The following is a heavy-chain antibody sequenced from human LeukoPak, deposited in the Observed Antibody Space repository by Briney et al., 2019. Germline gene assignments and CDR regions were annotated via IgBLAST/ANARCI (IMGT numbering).Heavy chain of an antibody. CDR2: ISSSSSYI. J-gene: IGHJ3*02. CDR3: AASGYPPSEVAFDI. CDR1: GFTFSSYS. V-gene: IGHV3-21*01. D-gene: IGHD3-22*01. Sequence: PGGSLRLSCAASGFTFSSYSMNWVRQAPGKGLEWVSSISSSSSYIYYADSVKGRFTISRDNAKNSLYLQMNSLRAEDAAVYYCAASGYPPSEVAFDIWGQGTMVTVSS.